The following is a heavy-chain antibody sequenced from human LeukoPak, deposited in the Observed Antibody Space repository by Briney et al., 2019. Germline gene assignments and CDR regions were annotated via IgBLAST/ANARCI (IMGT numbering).Heavy chain of an antibody. CDR3: LRGGWGSLLDY. V-gene: IGHV3-23*01. D-gene: IGHD6-19*01. J-gene: IGHJ4*02. CDR2: ISGSTGSGGNT. CDR1: GFNFRNYV. Sequence: PGGSLRLSCAASGFNFRNYVMSWVRQAPGKGLGWVSTISGSTGSGGNTYYADSVKGRFTISRDNSKNTLYLQMNSLRAEDTAVYYCLRGGWGSLLDYWGQGTLVTVSS.